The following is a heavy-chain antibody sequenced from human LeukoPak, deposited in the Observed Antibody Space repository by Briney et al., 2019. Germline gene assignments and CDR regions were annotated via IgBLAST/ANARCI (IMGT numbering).Heavy chain of an antibody. CDR1: GFTFSTYA. D-gene: IGHD3-3*01. CDR3: AKQYDHHYDL. V-gene: IGHV3-23*01. J-gene: IGHJ4*02. Sequence: GGSLRLSCAASGFTFSTYAMSWVRQAPGKGLEWVSGITRSGDKTHYADSVKGRFTISRDNSKSTLYLQMTSLRAEDTAVYYCAKQYDHHYDLWGQGTLVTVSS. CDR2: ITRSGDKT.